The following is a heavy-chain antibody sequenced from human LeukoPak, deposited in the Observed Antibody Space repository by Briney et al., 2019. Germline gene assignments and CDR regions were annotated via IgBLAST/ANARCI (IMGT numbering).Heavy chain of an antibody. CDR3: AKDHSSGYPDAFDI. V-gene: IGHV3-7*03. CDR1: GFTFSSYW. J-gene: IGHJ3*02. D-gene: IGHD3-10*01. Sequence: PGGSLRLSCAASGFTFSSYWMSWVRQAPGKGLEWVANIKQDGSEKYYVDSVKGRFTISRDNAKNSLYLQMNSLRAEDTAVYYCAKDHSSGYPDAFDIWGQGTMVTVSS. CDR2: IKQDGSEK.